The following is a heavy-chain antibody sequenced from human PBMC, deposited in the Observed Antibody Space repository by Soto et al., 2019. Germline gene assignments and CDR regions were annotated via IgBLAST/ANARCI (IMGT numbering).Heavy chain of an antibody. D-gene: IGHD2-21*01. V-gene: IGHV1-3*04. J-gene: IGHJ3*01. CDR3: RRVLTTFWWGQKTHGLDV. Sequence: QVRLVQSGAEVAKPGASVKVSCRASGYTFTQFPIYWVRLAPGQRIEWLGWIHTGSGNTNVSQRFQDRVTITRDTSSTTSSLEWIRLTSEDTAIYFCRRVLTTFWWGQKTHGLDVWGQGTIVSVSS. CDR1: GYTFTQFP. CDR2: IHTGSGNT.